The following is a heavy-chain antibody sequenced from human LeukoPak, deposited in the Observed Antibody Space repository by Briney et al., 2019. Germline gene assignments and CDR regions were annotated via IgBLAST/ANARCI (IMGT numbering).Heavy chain of an antibody. J-gene: IGHJ5*02. CDR3: ARRGSGVFDP. Sequence: SQTLSLTCAVSGGSISSGGYSWSWIRQPPGKGLEWIGYIYHSGSTYYNPSLKSRATISVDRSKNQFSLKLSSVTAADTAVYYCARRGSGVFDPWGQGTLVTVSS. CDR1: GGSISSGGYS. D-gene: IGHD2-15*01. V-gene: IGHV4-30-2*01. CDR2: IYHSGST.